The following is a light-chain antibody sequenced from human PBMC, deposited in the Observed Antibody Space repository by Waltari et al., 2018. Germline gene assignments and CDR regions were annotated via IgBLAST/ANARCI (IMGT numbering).Light chain of an antibody. CDR2: DVS. V-gene: IGLV2-14*03. Sequence: QSALTQPASVSGSPGQSITISCTGTSSDVGGYNYVSWYQQHPGKAPKLMIFDVSDRPSGVSNRVSGSKSGNTASLTISGLQVEDEADYYCSSYASSTTPLFGGGTKLTVL. CDR1: SSDVGGYNY. CDR3: SSYASSTTPL. J-gene: IGLJ3*02.